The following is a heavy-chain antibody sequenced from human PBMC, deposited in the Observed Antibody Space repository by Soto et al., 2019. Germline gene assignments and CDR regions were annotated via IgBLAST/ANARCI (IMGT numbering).Heavy chain of an antibody. D-gene: IGHD5-18*01. Sequence: EVQLLESGGGLVQPGGSLRLSCAASGFTFSSYAMSWVRQAPGKGLEWVSAISGSGGSTYYADSVKGRFTISRDNSKNTLYLQRHSLRAEDTAVYYCANDKPPNTAMFFYYYGMDVWGQGTTVTVSS. CDR1: GFTFSSYA. J-gene: IGHJ6*02. CDR2: ISGSGGST. CDR3: ANDKPPNTAMFFYYYGMDV. V-gene: IGHV3-23*01.